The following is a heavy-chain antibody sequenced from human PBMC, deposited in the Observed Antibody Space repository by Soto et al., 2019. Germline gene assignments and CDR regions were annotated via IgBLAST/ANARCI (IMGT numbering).Heavy chain of an antibody. V-gene: IGHV3-9*01. D-gene: IGHD6-13*01. CDR1: GFTFDDYA. CDR2: ISWNSGSI. Sequence: EVQLVESGGGLVQPGRSLRLSCAASGFTFDDYAMHWVRQAPGKGLEWVSGISWNSGSIGYADSVKGRFTISRDNAKNSLYLQMNSLRAEDTALYYCAKDRRGMQLSGGMDVWGQGTTVTVSS. J-gene: IGHJ6*02. CDR3: AKDRRGMQLSGGMDV.